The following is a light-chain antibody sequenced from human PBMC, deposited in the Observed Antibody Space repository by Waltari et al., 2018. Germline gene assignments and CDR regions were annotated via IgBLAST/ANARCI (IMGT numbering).Light chain of an antibody. CDR3: LSYDTSLRAV. CDR1: RSNIGDYF. CDR2: QNS. Sequence: QSVVTQPPSVSGAPGQRVPISCTGSRSNIGDYFVSWYQQIPGTTPKLLIFQNSKRSSGVSDRFSGSKSDISATLTISGLQTEDEADYYCLSYDTSLRAVFGSGTRVTVL. J-gene: IGLJ6*01. V-gene: IGLV1-51*01.